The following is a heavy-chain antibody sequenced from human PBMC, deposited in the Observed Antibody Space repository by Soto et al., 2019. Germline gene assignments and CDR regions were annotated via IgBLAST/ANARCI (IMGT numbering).Heavy chain of an antibody. D-gene: IGHD6-13*01. CDR3: ARYRREAVAGYTLDN. Sequence: SETLSLTCAVSGDSISSGGHSWTWIRQPPGKGLEWIGYVYNSGSTNYNPSLKSRVTISEDTSKSQFSLKVNSMTAADTAVYYCARYRREAVAGYTLDNWGQGILVTVSS. J-gene: IGHJ4*02. CDR2: VYNSGST. V-gene: IGHV4-61*08. CDR1: GDSISSGGHS.